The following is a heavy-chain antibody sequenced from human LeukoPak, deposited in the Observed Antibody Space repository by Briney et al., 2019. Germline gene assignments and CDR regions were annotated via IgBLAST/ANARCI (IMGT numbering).Heavy chain of an antibody. V-gene: IGHV3-30*02. CDR3: AKDVKLWTGLHFDY. D-gene: IGHD5-18*01. CDR2: IRYDGSNK. CDR1: GFTFSSYG. Sequence: GGSLRLSCAASGFTFSSYGMHWVRQAPGKGLEWVAFIRYDGSNKYYADSVKGRFTISRDNSKNTLYLQMNSLRAEDTAVYYCAKDVKLWTGLHFDYWGQGTLVTVSS. J-gene: IGHJ4*02.